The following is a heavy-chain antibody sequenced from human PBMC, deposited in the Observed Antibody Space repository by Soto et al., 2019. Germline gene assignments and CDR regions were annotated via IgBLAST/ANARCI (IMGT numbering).Heavy chain of an antibody. Sequence: SVKVSCKASGGTFSSYTISWVRQAPGQGLEWMGGIIPIFGTANYAQKFQGRVTITADESTSTAYMELSSLRSEDTAVYYCAGHYYDSSGYIYWGQGTLVTVSS. CDR1: GGTFSSYT. CDR3: AGHYYDSSGYIY. V-gene: IGHV1-69*13. CDR2: IIPIFGTA. D-gene: IGHD3-22*01. J-gene: IGHJ4*02.